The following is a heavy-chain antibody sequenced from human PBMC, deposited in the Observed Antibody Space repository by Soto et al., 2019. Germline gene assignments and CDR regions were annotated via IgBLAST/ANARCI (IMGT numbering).Heavy chain of an antibody. Sequence: QLQLQESGPGLVKPSETLSLTCTVSGGSIRSSSYYWGWICQPPGEGLEWIGSIYYSGTTYYNPSLKSRTTISVDTSKDQFSLRLTSVTAADTAVYYCARQVASGYWYFDLWGRGTLVTVSS. CDR3: ARQVASGYWYFDL. CDR1: GGSIRSSSYY. CDR2: IYYSGTT. J-gene: IGHJ2*01. V-gene: IGHV4-39*01. D-gene: IGHD3-10*01.